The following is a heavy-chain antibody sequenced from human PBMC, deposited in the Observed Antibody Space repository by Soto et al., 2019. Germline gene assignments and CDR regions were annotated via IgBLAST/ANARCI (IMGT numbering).Heavy chain of an antibody. V-gene: IGHV3-23*01. Sequence: EVQLLESGGGLVQPGGSRRLSCAASGFTFSSYALSWVRQAPGKGLEWVSGISGSGGSTYYSDSVKGRFTISRDNFKNTLYLQMNRLRAGDTAVYYCAKDSRSSSGWYLDHWGQGTLVTVSS. D-gene: IGHD6-19*01. CDR3: AKDSRSSSGWYLDH. CDR2: ISGSGGST. CDR1: GFTFSSYA. J-gene: IGHJ4*02.